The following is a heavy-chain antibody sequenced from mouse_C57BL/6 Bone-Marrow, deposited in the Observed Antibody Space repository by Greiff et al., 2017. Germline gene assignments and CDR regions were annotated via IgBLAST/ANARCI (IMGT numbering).Heavy chain of an antibody. CDR2: ISDGGSYT. CDR1: GFTFSSYA. D-gene: IGHD1-1*01. Sequence: EVKLMESGGGLVKPGGSLKLSCAASGFTFSSYAMSWVRQTPEKRLEWVATISDGGSYTYYPDNVKGRFTISRDNAKNNLYLQMSHLKSEDTAMYYCARVRLLLDYGGQGTTLTGSS. J-gene: IGHJ2*01. V-gene: IGHV5-4*03. CDR3: ARVRLLLDY.